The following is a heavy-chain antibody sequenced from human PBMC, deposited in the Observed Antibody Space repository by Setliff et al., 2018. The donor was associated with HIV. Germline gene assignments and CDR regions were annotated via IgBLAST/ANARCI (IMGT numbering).Heavy chain of an antibody. V-gene: IGHV3-48*01. J-gene: IGHJ6*03. D-gene: IGHD6-19*01. CDR1: GFTFSSYS. Sequence: GGSLRLSCAASGFTFSSYSMNWVRQAPGKGLEWVSYISSSSSTIYYADSVKGRFTISRDNAKNSLYLQMNSLRAEDTAVYYCARCLYSSGWYPGYYYYYMDVWGQGTTVTVSS. CDR3: ARCLYSSGWYPGYYYYYMDV. CDR2: ISSSSSTI.